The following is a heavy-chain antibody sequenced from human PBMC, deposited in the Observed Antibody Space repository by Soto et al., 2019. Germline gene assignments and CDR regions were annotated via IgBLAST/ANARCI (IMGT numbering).Heavy chain of an antibody. CDR2: TSYDGSNK. Sequence: QVQLVESGGGVVQPGRSLRVSCTASGFTFSTHAMHWLRQAPGKGLEWVAVTSYDGSNKFYTDSVKGRFTISIDNSKNTLYLQMNSLRPEGTAVYYCAGEGGGGLRITAFDIWGQGTMVTVSS. D-gene: IGHD2-15*01. V-gene: IGHV3-30-3*01. J-gene: IGHJ3*02. CDR3: AGEGGGGLRITAFDI. CDR1: GFTFSTHA.